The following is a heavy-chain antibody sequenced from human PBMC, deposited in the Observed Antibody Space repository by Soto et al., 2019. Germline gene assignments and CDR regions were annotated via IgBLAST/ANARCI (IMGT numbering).Heavy chain of an antibody. CDR3: ARLGLERMYYNFWSGYYLGGERYYYGMDV. V-gene: IGHV5-51*01. CDR1: GYSFTSYW. D-gene: IGHD3-3*01. J-gene: IGHJ6*02. CDR2: IYPGDSDT. Sequence: GESLKISCKGSGYSFTSYWIGWVRQMPGKGLEWMGIIYPGDSDTRYSPSFQGQVTISADKSISTAYLQWSSLKASDTAMYYCARLGLERMYYNFWSGYYLGGERYYYGMDVWGQGTTVTVSS.